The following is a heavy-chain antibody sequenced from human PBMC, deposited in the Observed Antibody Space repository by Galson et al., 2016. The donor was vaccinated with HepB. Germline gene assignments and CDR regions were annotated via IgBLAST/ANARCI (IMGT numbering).Heavy chain of an antibody. CDR3: ARDRCSMTSCRFDY. CDR2: ISAYNADT. J-gene: IGHJ4*02. CDR1: GYRFTNYG. V-gene: IGHV1-18*01. D-gene: IGHD2-15*01. Sequence: SVKVSCKASGYRFTNYGISWVRQAPGQGLEWMGWISAYNADTYYAHGRVTMTTDTSTSTAYMELRSLRSDDTAVYYCARDRCSMTSCRFDYWGQGTVVTVSS.